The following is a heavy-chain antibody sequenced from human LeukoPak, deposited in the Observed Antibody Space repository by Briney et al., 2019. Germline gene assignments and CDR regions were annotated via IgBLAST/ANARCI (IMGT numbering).Heavy chain of an antibody. D-gene: IGHD3-3*01. CDR3: ARDNVLRFLEWPRGWFDP. CDR2: INHSGST. V-gene: IGHV4-34*01. J-gene: IGHJ5*02. CDR1: GGSFSGYY. Sequence: SETLSLTCAVYGGSFSGYYWSWIRQPPGKGLEWIGEINHSGSTTYNPSLKSRVTISVDTSKNQFSLKLSSVTAADTAVYYCARDNVLRFLEWPRGWFDPWGQGTLVTVSS.